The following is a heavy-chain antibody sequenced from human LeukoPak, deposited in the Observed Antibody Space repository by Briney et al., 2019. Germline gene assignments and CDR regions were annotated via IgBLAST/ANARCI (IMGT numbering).Heavy chain of an antibody. Sequence: PGGSLRLSCAASGFTFSSYGMHWVRQAPGKGLEWVAVISYDGSNKYYADSVKGRFTISRDNSKNTLYLQMNSLRAEDTAVYYCAKDHGKEDTAMAYYWGQGTLVTVPS. V-gene: IGHV3-30*18. CDR2: ISYDGSNK. CDR1: GFTFSSYG. CDR3: AKDHGKEDTAMAYY. J-gene: IGHJ4*02. D-gene: IGHD5-18*01.